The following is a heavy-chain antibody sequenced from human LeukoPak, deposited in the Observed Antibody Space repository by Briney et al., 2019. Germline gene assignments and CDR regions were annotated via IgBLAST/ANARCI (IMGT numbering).Heavy chain of an antibody. D-gene: IGHD3-10*01. CDR1: GYTFTGYY. J-gene: IGHJ4*02. CDR2: INPNSGGT. Sequence: ASVKVSCKASGYTFTGYYMHWVRQAPGQGLEWMGWINPNSGGTNYVQKFQGWVTMTRDTSISTAYMELSRLRSDDTAVYYCARSIYYGSGSYYHFDYWGQGTLVTVSS. CDR3: ARSIYYGSGSYYHFDY. V-gene: IGHV1-2*04.